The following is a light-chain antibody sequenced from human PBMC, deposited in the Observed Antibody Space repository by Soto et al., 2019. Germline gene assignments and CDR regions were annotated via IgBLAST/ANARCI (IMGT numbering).Light chain of an antibody. CDR2: AAS. J-gene: IGKJ5*01. CDR3: QHILCYPFT. CDR1: QGISSY. V-gene: IGKV1-9*01. Sequence: DIQLTQSPSFLSASVGDRVTITCRASQGISSYLAWYQQKPGKAPKLLIYAASTLQSGVPLRFSGSGSGTLFTLTISRRPPEFLTSYCCQHILCYPFTFGQGTQVDIK.